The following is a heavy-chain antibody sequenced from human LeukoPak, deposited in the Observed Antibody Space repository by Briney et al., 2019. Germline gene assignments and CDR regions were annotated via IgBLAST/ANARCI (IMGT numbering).Heavy chain of an antibody. D-gene: IGHD2-2*01. CDR3: ARSGYCSSTSCYWGHY. V-gene: IGHV3-21*01. CDR2: ISSSSSYI. Sequence: GGSLRLSCAASGFTFSSYSMNWVRQAPGKGLEWVSSISSSSSYIYYADSVKGRFTISRDNAKNSLYLQMNSLRAEDTAVYYCARSGYCSSTSCYWGHYWGQGTLVTVSS. CDR1: GFTFSSYS. J-gene: IGHJ4*02.